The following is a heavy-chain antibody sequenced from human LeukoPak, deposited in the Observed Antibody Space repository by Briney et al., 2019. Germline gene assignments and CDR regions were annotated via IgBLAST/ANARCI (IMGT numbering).Heavy chain of an antibody. V-gene: IGHV1-2*04. CDR1: GYTFSDYY. J-gene: IGHJ4*02. CDR2: INPNSGGT. Sequence: ASVKVSCKASGYTFSDYYIHWVRQAPGQGLEWMGWINPNSGGTNYAQKFQGWVTMTRDTSISTAYMELSSLRSEDTAVYYCAREIRIAAAGTFGYWGQGTLVTVSS. CDR3: AREIRIAAAGTFGY. D-gene: IGHD6-13*01.